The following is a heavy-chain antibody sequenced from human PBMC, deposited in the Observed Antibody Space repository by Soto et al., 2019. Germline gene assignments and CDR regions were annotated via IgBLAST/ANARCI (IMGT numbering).Heavy chain of an antibody. J-gene: IGHJ4*02. CDR2: IRSKAYGGTT. CDR3: TRAYSNYVSVAAY. V-gene: IGHV3-49*03. Sequence: PGGSLRLSCTASGFTFGDYAMSWFRQAPGKGLEWVGFIRSKAYGGTTEYAASVKGRFTISRDDSKSIAYLQMNSLKTEDTAVYYCTRAYSNYVSVAAYWGQGTLVTVSS. D-gene: IGHD4-4*01. CDR1: GFTFGDYA.